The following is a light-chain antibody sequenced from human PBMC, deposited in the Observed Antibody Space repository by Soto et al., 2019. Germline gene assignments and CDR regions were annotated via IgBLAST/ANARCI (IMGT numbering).Light chain of an antibody. Sequence: EIVLPQSAAPLSLSPGERATLSCRASQSVSSYVAWYQQKPGQAPSLLIYDASNRATGIPARFSGSGSGTDFTLIISSREPEDFAVYYCQQCYSWWMLGQGTKVEIK. CDR2: DAS. CDR3: QQCYSWWM. V-gene: IGKV3-11*01. J-gene: IGKJ1*01. CDR1: QSVSSY.